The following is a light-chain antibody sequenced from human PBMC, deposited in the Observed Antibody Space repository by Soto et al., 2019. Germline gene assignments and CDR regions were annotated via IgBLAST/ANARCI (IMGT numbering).Light chain of an antibody. V-gene: IGKV1-5*03. Sequence: DIEMTQTPSTLPASVGDRVTITCRATQSLNIWLAWYQQKPGKAPKLLISKASSLESGVPSRFIGSGSGTEFSIIISGLQPDDFATYYCQQYKAYPYTFGQGTRLEIK. J-gene: IGKJ5*01. CDR3: QQYKAYPYT. CDR1: QSLNIW. CDR2: KAS.